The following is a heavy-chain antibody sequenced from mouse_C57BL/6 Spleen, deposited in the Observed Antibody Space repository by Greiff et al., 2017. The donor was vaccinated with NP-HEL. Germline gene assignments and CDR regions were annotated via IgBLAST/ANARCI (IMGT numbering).Heavy chain of an antibody. V-gene: IGHV1-72*01. Sequence: QVQLKQPGAELVKPGASVKLSCKASGYTFTSYWMHWVKQRPGRGLEWIGRIDPNSGGTKYNEKFKSKATLTVDKPSSTAYMQLSSLTSEDSAVYYCARSGYSNYCLAYWGQGTLVTVSA. CDR1: GYTFTSYW. CDR3: ARSGYSNYCLAY. D-gene: IGHD2-5*01. CDR2: IDPNSGGT. J-gene: IGHJ3*01.